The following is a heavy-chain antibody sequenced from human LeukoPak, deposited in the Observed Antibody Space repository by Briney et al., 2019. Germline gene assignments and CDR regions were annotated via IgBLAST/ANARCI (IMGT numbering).Heavy chain of an antibody. D-gene: IGHD3-10*01. J-gene: IGHJ4*02. CDR3: AKRAFGENFFDF. CDR1: GFTFSSYA. V-gene: IGHV3-23*01. Sequence: GGSLRLSCAASGFTFSSYAMTWVRQAPGKGLQWVSTLSGSGGSTYYTDSVKGRFTISRDNSKNTLYLQMNSLRAEDTAIYYRAKRAFGENFFDFWGQGTLVTVSS. CDR2: LSGSGGST.